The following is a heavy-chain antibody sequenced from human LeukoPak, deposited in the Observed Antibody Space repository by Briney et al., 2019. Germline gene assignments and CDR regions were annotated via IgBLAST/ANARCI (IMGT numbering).Heavy chain of an antibody. D-gene: IGHD1-26*01. J-gene: IGHJ4*02. CDR1: GFTFSTYI. CDR3: AKAMGATLFDY. V-gene: IGHV3-23*01. CDR2: ISGSGGST. Sequence: PGGSLRLSCAASGFTFSTYIMNWVRQTPGKGLEWVSGISGSGGSTYYADSVKGRFTISRDNSKNTLYLQMNSLRAGDTAVYYCAKAMGATLFDYWGQGTLVTVSS.